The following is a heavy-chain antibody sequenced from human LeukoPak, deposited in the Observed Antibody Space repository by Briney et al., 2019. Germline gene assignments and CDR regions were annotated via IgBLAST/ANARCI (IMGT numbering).Heavy chain of an antibody. J-gene: IGHJ4*02. CDR3: ATILTGYYLDY. Sequence: GESLRLSCAASGFIFSAYAMIWVRQAPGKGLEWVSAINGGGGNSGGNTYYADSVKGRFTISRDNSKNTLYLQINSLRAEDTAVYYCATILTGYYLDYWGQGTLVTVSS. CDR1: GFIFSAYA. V-gene: IGHV3-23*01. CDR2: INGGGGNSGGNT. D-gene: IGHD3-9*01.